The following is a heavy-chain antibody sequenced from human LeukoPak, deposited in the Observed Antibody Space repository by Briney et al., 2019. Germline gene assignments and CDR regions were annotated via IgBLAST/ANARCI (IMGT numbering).Heavy chain of an antibody. V-gene: IGHV1-2*02. CDR1: GYTFTGYY. Sequence: ASVKVSCKASGYTFTGYYLHWVRQAPGEGLEWMGWIGPNTVGTNYAQKFQGRVTMTRDTSISTAYMELSRLRSDDTAVYYCARLERASDAFDIWGQGTMVTVSS. D-gene: IGHD6-6*01. CDR2: IGPNTVGT. CDR3: ARLERASDAFDI. J-gene: IGHJ3*02.